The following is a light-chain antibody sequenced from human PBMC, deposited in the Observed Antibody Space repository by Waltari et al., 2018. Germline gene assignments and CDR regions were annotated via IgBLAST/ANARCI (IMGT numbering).Light chain of an antibody. Sequence: QSALTQPPSASGSPGQSVTIPCTGTSSDVGGYNYVSWYQPHPGKAPKLMIYEVTKRPSGVPDRFSGSKSGNTASLTVSGLQAEDEADYYCSSYEGSNNLVFGGGTKVTVL. CDR3: SSYEGSNNLV. CDR1: SSDVGGYNY. CDR2: EVT. J-gene: IGLJ3*02. V-gene: IGLV2-8*01.